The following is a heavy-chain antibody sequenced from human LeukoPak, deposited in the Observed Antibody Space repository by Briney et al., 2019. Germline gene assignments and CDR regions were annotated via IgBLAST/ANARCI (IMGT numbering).Heavy chain of an antibody. CDR2: IKSKTDGGTT. J-gene: IGHJ4*02. CDR1: GFTFSNAW. D-gene: IGHD6-13*01. Sequence: GGSLRLSCAASGFTFSNAWMSWVRQAPGKGLEWVGRIKSKTDGGTTDYAAPVKGRFTISRDDSKNTLYLQMNSLRAEDTAVYYCASPPLRIAAARILTYPYYFDYWGQGTLVTVSS. CDR3: ASPPLRIAAARILTYPYYFDY. V-gene: IGHV3-15*01.